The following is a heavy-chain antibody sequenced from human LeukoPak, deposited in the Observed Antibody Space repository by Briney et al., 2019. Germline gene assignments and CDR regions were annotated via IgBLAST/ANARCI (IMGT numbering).Heavy chain of an antibody. V-gene: IGHV3-30*03. Sequence: GGSLRLSCAASGFTFSNYGMHWVRQAPGKGLEWVAVISYDGSNKYYADSVKGRFTISRDNSKNTLYLQMNSLRAEDTAVYYCARDRDSSGYFDYWGQGTLVTVSS. CDR1: GFTFSNYG. D-gene: IGHD3-22*01. CDR2: ISYDGSNK. CDR3: ARDRDSSGYFDY. J-gene: IGHJ4*02.